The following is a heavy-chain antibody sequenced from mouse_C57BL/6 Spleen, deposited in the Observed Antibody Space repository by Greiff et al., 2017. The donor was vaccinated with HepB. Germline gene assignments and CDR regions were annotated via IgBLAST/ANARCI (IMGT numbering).Heavy chain of an antibody. CDR3: ARWGVTRAY. D-gene: IGHD2-2*01. CDR2: INPSTGGT. Sequence: VQLQQSGPELVKPGASVKISCKASGYSFTGYYMNWVKQSPEKSLEWIGEINPSTGGTTYNQKFKAKATLTVDKSSSTAYMQLKSLTSEDSAVYYCARWGVTRAYWGQGTLVTVSA. V-gene: IGHV1-42*01. CDR1: GYSFTGYY. J-gene: IGHJ3*01.